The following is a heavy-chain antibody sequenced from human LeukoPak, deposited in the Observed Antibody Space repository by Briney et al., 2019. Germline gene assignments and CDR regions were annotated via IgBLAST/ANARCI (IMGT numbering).Heavy chain of an antibody. CDR1: GFTFSSYS. V-gene: IGHV3-21*01. Sequence: GGSLRLSCAASGFTFSSYSRNWVRQAPGKGLEWVSSISSSSSYIYYADSVKGRFTISRDNAKNSLYLQMNSLRAEDTAVYYCATRSCGGDCYSGINAFDIWSQGTMVTVSS. CDR3: ATRSCGGDCYSGINAFDI. J-gene: IGHJ3*02. CDR2: ISSSSSYI. D-gene: IGHD2-21*02.